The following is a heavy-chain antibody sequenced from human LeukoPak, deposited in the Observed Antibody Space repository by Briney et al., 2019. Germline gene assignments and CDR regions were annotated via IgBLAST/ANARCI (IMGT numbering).Heavy chain of an antibody. CDR3: AREILRYFGYGMDV. CDR2: ISSSSSYI. V-gene: IGHV3-21*01. J-gene: IGHJ6*02. CDR1: GFTFSSYA. D-gene: IGHD3-9*01. Sequence: PGGSLRLSCAASGFTFSSYAMNWVRQAPGKGLEWVSSISSSSSYIYYADSVKGRFTISRDNAKNSLYLQMNSLRAEDTAVYYCAREILRYFGYGMDVWGQGTTVTVSS.